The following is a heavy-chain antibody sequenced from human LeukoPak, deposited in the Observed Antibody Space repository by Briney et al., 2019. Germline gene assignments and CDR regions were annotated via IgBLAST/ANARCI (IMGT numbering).Heavy chain of an antibody. CDR3: ARVRRYSYGP. J-gene: IGHJ1*01. CDR2: IYYSGST. D-gene: IGHD5-18*01. V-gene: IGHV4-59*12. CDR1: GGSISSYY. Sequence: SETLSLTCTVSGGSISSYYWSWIRQPPGKGLEWIGYIYYSGSTNYNPSLKRRGTISVDTSKNQFSLKLSSVTAADTAVYYCARVRRYSYGPWGQGTLVTFSS.